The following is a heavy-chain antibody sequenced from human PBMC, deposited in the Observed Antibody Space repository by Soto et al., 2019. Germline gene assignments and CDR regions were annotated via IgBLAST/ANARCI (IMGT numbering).Heavy chain of an antibody. V-gene: IGHV3-30-3*01. J-gene: IGHJ4*02. CDR2: ISYDGSNK. CDR1: GFTFSSYA. Sequence: PGGSLRLSCAASGFTFSSYAMHWVRQAPGKGLEWVAVISYDGSNKYYADSVKGRFTISRDNSKNTLYLQMNSLRAEDTAVYYCARALRDGYSSSWGRWGQGTLVTVS. CDR3: ARALRDGYSSSWGR. D-gene: IGHD6-13*01.